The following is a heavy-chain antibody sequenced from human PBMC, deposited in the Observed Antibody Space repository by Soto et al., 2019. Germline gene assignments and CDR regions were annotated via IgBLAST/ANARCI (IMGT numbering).Heavy chain of an antibody. CDR2: IIPILGIA. Sequence: SVKVSCKASGGTFSRYAISWVRQAPGQGLEWMGRIIPILGIANYAQKFQGRVTITADKSTSTAYMELSSLRSEDTAVYYCAREATAAAGTYNWFDPWGQGTLVTVSS. D-gene: IGHD6-13*01. CDR1: GGTFSRYA. V-gene: IGHV1-69*04. CDR3: AREATAAAGTYNWFDP. J-gene: IGHJ5*02.